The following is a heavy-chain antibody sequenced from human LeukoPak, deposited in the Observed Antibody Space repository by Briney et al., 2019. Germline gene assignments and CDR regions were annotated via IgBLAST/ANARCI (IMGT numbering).Heavy chain of an antibody. J-gene: IGHJ4*02. CDR2: IYNGDST. CDR1: RFTVSNNH. CDR3: ARASRWLAFDN. D-gene: IGHD6-19*01. Sequence: GGSLRLSCVASRFTVSNNHMNWVRQAPGKGLEWVSVIYNGDSTYYADSVQGRFTISKDNSKNTLYLQMNSLRPEDTAVYFCARASRWLAFDNWGQGTLVTVSS. V-gene: IGHV3-66*01.